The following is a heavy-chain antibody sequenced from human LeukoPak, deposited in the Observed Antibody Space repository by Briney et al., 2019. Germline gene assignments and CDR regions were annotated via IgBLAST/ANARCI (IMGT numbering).Heavy chain of an antibody. D-gene: IGHD2-8*01. Sequence: GGSLRLSCAASGFTVGNNYMNWVRQAPGKGLEWVSLIFSHGETSYADSVKCGFTISRDNSKNTLYLQMNGLRVEDTAVYYCARDPPAVSINTYAWGQGTLVTVSS. J-gene: IGHJ4*02. CDR3: ARDPPAVSINTYA. CDR2: IFSHGET. CDR1: GFTVGNNY. V-gene: IGHV3-66*01.